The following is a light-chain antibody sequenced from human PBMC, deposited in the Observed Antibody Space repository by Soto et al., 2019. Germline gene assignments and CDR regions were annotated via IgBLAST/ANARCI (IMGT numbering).Light chain of an antibody. CDR3: MQATQFPRT. CDR1: QSLVHRDGNTY. J-gene: IGKJ1*01. Sequence: DIVMTQTPLSSPVTLGQPASISCRSSQSLVHRDGNTYLSWLQQRPGQPPRLLIYKISNRFSRVPDRFSGSGAGTDFTLKISRVEAEDVGVYYCMQATQFPRTFGQGTKVEIK. CDR2: KIS. V-gene: IGKV2-24*01.